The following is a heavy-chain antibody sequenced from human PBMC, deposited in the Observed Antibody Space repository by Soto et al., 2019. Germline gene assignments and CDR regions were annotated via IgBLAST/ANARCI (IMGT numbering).Heavy chain of an antibody. D-gene: IGHD3-3*01. CDR2: ISYDGSNK. Sequence: GGSLRLSCAASGFTFSSYGMHWVRQAPGKGLEWVAVISYDGSNKYYADSVKGRFTISRDNSKNTLYLQMNSLRAEDTAVYYCAKDLVVFGVVTPFDYWGQGTLVTVSS. CDR1: GFTFSSYG. J-gene: IGHJ4*02. CDR3: AKDLVVFGVVTPFDY. V-gene: IGHV3-30*18.